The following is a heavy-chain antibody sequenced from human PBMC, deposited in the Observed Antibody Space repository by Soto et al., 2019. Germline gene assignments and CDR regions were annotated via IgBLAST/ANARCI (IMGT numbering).Heavy chain of an antibody. CDR2: IYYSGSI. V-gene: IGHV4-59*08. D-gene: IGHD2-2*01. J-gene: IGHJ4*02. CDR3: ARVYCSSTSCYDLFDY. CDR1: GGSLSSYY. Sequence: PSETLSLTCSVSGGSLSSYYWSWIRQPPGKGLEWIGYIYYSGSINYNPSLKSRVTISVDTSKNQFSLKLSSVTAADTAVYYCARVYCSSTSCYDLFDYWGQGTLVTVSS.